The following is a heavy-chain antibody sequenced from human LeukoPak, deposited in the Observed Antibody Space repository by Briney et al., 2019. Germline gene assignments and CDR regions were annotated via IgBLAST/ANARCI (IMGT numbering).Heavy chain of an antibody. CDR1: GFTFSSYA. D-gene: IGHD3-9*01. CDR2: ISGSGGST. CDR3: AKDLLRYFDWLLPFDY. J-gene: IGHJ4*02. V-gene: IGHV3-23*01. Sequence: GGSLRLSCAASGFTFSSYAMSWVRQAPGKGLEWVSAISGSGGSTYYADSVKGRFTISRDNSKNTLYLQMNSLRAEDTAVYYCAKDLLRYFDWLLPFDYWGQGTLVTVSS.